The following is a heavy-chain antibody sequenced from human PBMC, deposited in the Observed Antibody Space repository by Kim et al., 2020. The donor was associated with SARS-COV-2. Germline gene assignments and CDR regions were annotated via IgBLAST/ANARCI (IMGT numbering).Heavy chain of an antibody. D-gene: IGHD3-16*01. CDR2: VAHSGDT. Sequence: SETLSLTCAVYGGSLSDLYWNWVRLPPGKGLEWIGEVAHSGDTKYNPSPKSRVTITADTSKNELSLKLSSVTAADTAVYYCARSFGFFALDPWGQGILVTVSS. J-gene: IGHJ5*02. V-gene: IGHV4-34*01. CDR1: GGSLSDLY. CDR3: ARSFGFFALDP.